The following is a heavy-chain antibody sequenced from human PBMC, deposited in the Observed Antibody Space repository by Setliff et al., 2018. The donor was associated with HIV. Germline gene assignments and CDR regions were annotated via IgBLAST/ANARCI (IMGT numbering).Heavy chain of an antibody. CDR1: GYTFINYH. CDR3: ARVPVSNYYYYMDV. V-gene: IGHV1-18*01. J-gene: IGHJ6*03. Sequence: ASVKVSCKASGYTFINYHIIWVRQAPGQGLEWVGSISASSVNTNYTQGRVTMTTDISTNTAYMELRSLRSADSAVYYCARVPVSNYYYYMDVWG. CDR2: ISASSVNT.